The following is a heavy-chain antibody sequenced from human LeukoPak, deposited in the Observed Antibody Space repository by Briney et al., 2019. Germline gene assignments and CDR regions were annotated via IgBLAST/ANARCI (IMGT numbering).Heavy chain of an antibody. V-gene: IGHV4-4*09. CDR2: IYSSGSP. Sequence: PSETLSLTCTVSGGSINSDYWSWIRQPPGKGLEWIGFIYSSGSPTYSPSLESRVTISVDTSKNQFSLKLSSVTAADTAVYYCARSSLGYCSSTSCYGGYYFDYWGQGTLVTVSS. D-gene: IGHD2-2*01. J-gene: IGHJ4*02. CDR3: ARSSLGYCSSTSCYGGYYFDY. CDR1: GGSINSDY.